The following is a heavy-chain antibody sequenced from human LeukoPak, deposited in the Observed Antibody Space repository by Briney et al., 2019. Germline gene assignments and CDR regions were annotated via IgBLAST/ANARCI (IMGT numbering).Heavy chain of an antibody. CDR1: GASIRSYY. V-gene: IGHV4-59*01. J-gene: IGHJ4*02. Sequence: SETLSLTCTVSGASIRSYYWSWIRQPPGKGLEWIGYIYYSGSTNYNPSLKSRVTISVDTSKNQYSLKLSSVTAADTAVYYCARGTSGAGPSWGQGTLVTVSS. CDR3: ARGTSGAGPS. D-gene: IGHD3-16*01. CDR2: IYYSGST.